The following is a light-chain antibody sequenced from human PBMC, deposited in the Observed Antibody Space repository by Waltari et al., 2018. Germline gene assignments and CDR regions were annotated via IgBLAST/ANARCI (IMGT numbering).Light chain of an antibody. CDR3: SSYTSSSSV. V-gene: IGLV2-14*01. CDR1: SSDVGGYNF. Sequence: QSALTQPASVSGSPGQSITISCTATSSDVGGYNFVPWYQQYPGKAPKLMIYDVSNRPSGVSNRFSGSKSGNTASLTISGLQAEDEADYYCSSYTSSSSVFGGGTKLTVL. J-gene: IGLJ3*02. CDR2: DVS.